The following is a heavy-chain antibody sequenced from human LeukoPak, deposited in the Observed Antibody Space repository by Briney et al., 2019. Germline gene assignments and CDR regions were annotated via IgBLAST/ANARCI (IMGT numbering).Heavy chain of an antibody. CDR1: AFTFSGSA. Sequence: QPGGSLKLSCAASAFTFSGSAMHLVRQASGKGLEWVGRIRIEAKSYATAYAASVKGRFTISRDDSKNTAYLQMNSLKTEDTAVYYCASAKDGYSSYDYWGQGTLVTVSS. CDR3: ASAKDGYSSYDY. J-gene: IGHJ4*02. V-gene: IGHV3-73*01. D-gene: IGHD5-24*01. CDR2: IRIEAKSYAT.